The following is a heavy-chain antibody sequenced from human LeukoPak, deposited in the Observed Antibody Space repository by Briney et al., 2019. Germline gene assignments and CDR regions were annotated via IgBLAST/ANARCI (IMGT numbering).Heavy chain of an antibody. V-gene: IGHV6-1*01. Sequence: SQTLSLTCAISGDSVSRNSVAWNWIRQSPSRGFEWLGRTYYRSKWYYDYAVSVKSRITINPDTSKNQFSLQLTSVTPEDTAVYYCASGSDLDCWGQGTLVTVSS. D-gene: IGHD3-10*01. CDR1: GDSVSRNSVA. J-gene: IGHJ4*02. CDR3: ASGSDLDC. CDR2: TYYRSKWYY.